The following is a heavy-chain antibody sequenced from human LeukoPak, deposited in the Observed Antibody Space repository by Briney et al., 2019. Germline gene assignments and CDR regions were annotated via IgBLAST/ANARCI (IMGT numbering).Heavy chain of an antibody. CDR1: GFTFSSYA. D-gene: IGHD2-2*01. J-gene: IGHJ4*02. V-gene: IGHV3-23*01. CDR2: ISGSGGST. Sequence: GGSLRLSCAASGFTFSSYAMSWVRQAPGKGLEWVSAISGSGGSTYYADSVKGRFTNSRDNSKNTLYLQMNSLRAEDTAVYYCAKDREYRGYCSSTSCWNFFDYWGQGTLVTVSS. CDR3: AKDREYRGYCSSTSCWNFFDY.